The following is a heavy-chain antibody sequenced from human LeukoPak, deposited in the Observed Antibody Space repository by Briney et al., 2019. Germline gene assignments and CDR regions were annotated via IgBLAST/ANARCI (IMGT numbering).Heavy chain of an antibody. J-gene: IGHJ3*02. CDR2: ISWNSGSI. CDR3: AKDLSSGWYGDAFAI. CDR1: GFTFDDYA. Sequence: GGSLRLSCAASGFTFDDYAMHWVRQAPGKGLEWVSGISWNSGSIGYADSVKGRFTISRDNAKNSLYLQMNSLRAEDTALYYCAKDLSSGWYGDAFAIWGQGTMVTVSS. V-gene: IGHV3-9*01. D-gene: IGHD6-19*01.